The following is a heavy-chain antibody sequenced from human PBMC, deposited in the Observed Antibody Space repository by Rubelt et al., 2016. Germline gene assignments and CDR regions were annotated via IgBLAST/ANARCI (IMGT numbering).Heavy chain of an antibody. J-gene: IGHJ4*02. CDR2: ISAYNGNT. CDR1: GYTFTSYG. V-gene: IGHV1-18*01. Sequence: QVQLVQSGAEVKKPGASVKVSCKASGYTFTSYGISWVRQAPGQGLEWMGWISAYNGNTNDAQKRQVRVTRTTDTSTSTAYMELRSLRSDDTAGYYCARDLPPFRRYNWNFPLDYWGQGTLVTVSS. D-gene: IGHD1-7*01. CDR3: ARDLPPFRRYNWNFPLDY.